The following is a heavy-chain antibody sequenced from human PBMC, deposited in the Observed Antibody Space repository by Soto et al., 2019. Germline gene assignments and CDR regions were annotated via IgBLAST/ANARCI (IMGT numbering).Heavy chain of an antibody. J-gene: IGHJ5*02. V-gene: IGHV1-8*01. CDR1: GYTFTNYD. Sequence: QAQLVQSGAEVKEPGASVKVSCKASGYTFTNYDISWVRQATGQGLEWMGWMNPNSANTGYAQKFQGRVSMTRDTSTITAYMELSSLRSEDTAIYYCARMATSGTLNWFDPWGQGTLVTVSS. D-gene: IGHD1-26*01. CDR2: MNPNSANT. CDR3: ARMATSGTLNWFDP.